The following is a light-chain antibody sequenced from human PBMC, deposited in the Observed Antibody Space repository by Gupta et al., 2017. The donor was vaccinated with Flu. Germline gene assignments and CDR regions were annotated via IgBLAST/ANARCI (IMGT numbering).Light chain of an antibody. J-gene: IGLJ2*01. CDR3: QVWDSSSDHVV. CDR1: KIGSRS. Sequence: SYVLTQPPSVSVAPGQTARITCGGNKIGSRSVDGYQQKPGQAPVLVVYDDSDRPSGIPERFSGSNSGNTATLTISRVEAGDEADYYCQVWDSSSDHVVFGGGTKLTVL. CDR2: DDS. V-gene: IGLV3-21*02.